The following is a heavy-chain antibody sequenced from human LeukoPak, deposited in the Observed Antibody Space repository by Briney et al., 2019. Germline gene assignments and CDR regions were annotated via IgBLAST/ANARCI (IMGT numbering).Heavy chain of an antibody. CDR1: GFTFSNTW. V-gene: IGHV3-15*01. J-gene: IGHJ4*02. CDR3: AAQGGSGDLRY. CDR2: IKRIIDGGTT. Sequence: GGSLRLSCAASGFTFSNTWMNWVRQASGKGLEWVGRIKRIIDGGTTDYAAPVKGRFTVSRDDSINTLYLQMSSLKTEDTAVYYCAAQGGSGDLRYWGQGTLVTVSS. D-gene: IGHD4-17*01.